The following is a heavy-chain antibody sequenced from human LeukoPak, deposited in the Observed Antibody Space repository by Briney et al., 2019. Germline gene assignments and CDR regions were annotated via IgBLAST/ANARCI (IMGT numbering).Heavy chain of an antibody. Sequence: GGSLRPSCAASGFTFSSYAMSWVRQAPGKGLEWVSAISGSGGSTYYADSVKGRLTISRDNSKNTLYLQMNSLRAEDTAVYYCAKPQLRYYYDSSGYPHYFDYWGQGTLVTVSS. CDR1: GFTFSSYA. J-gene: IGHJ4*02. CDR3: AKPQLRYYYDSSGYPHYFDY. CDR2: ISGSGGST. D-gene: IGHD3-22*01. V-gene: IGHV3-23*01.